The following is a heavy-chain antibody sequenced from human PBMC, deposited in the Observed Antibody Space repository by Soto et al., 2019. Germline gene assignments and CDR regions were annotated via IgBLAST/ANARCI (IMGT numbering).Heavy chain of an antibody. V-gene: IGHV3-7*03. CDR2: INGDGTET. CDR1: GFTFSNYW. CDR3: VRARIEY. J-gene: IGHJ4*02. Sequence: EVQLVVSGGGLVQPGGSLRLSCAASGFTFSNYWMTWVRQSPAKGLEWVATINGDGTETYYGDSVQGRFTISRDNAKNSLFLRLNTLRDEDNAVYYCVRARIEYWGQGTLVTVSS.